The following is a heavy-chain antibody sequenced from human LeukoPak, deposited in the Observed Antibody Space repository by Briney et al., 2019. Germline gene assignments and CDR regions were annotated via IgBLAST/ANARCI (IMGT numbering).Heavy chain of an antibody. Sequence: ASVKVSCKSSGYTFPSYDINWVRQATGQGREWLGWVDPRRGNTGCAQRFQDRVTMTRDTSINTAYLELSSLDFEDTAVYYCARRYSSNWDFDYWGQGTLITVSS. J-gene: IGHJ4*02. CDR1: GYTFPSYD. CDR3: ARRYSSNWDFDY. D-gene: IGHD6-13*01. V-gene: IGHV1-8*01. CDR2: VDPRRGNT.